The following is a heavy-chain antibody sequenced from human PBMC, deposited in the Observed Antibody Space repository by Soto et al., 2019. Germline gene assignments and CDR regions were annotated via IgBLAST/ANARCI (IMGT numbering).Heavy chain of an antibody. J-gene: IGHJ4*02. V-gene: IGHV3-23*01. CDR2: ISGSGGST. CDR3: AKSPGGQWLVPGSFDY. CDR1: GFTFSSYA. D-gene: IGHD6-19*01. Sequence: GGSLRLSCAASGFTFSSYAMSWVRQAPGKGLEWVSAISGSGGSTYYADSVKGRFTISRDNSKNTLYLQMNSLRAEDTAVYYCAKSPGGQWLVPGSFDYWGQGTLVTVSS.